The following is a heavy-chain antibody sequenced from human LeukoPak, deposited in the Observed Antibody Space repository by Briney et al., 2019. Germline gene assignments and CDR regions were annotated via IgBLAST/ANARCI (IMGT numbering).Heavy chain of an antibody. CDR2: ISSSGSTI. D-gene: IGHD3-10*02. CDR3: EELGITMIGGV. Sequence: GGSLRLSCAASGFTFSSYEMNWVRQAPGKGLEWVSYISSSGSTIYYADSVKGRFTISRDNHKNSLYLQMNSLRAEDTAVYYCEELGITMIGGVWGKGTTVTISS. V-gene: IGHV3-48*03. J-gene: IGHJ6*04. CDR1: GFTFSSYE.